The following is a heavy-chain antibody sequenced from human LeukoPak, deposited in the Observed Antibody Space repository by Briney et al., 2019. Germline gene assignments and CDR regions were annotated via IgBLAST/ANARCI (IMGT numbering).Heavy chain of an antibody. CDR3: AQAYSIGSYPC. J-gene: IGHJ4*02. V-gene: IGHV3-23*01. D-gene: IGHD6-19*01. Sequence: PGGSLRLSCAVSGFTISNYGISWVRQAPGKGLEWVSAISLGGDTEYYADSVKGRFIISRDNSRNTLYLQINSLRPEDAALYYFAQAYSIGSYPCWGQGTLVTVSS. CDR2: ISLGGDTE. CDR1: GFTISNYG.